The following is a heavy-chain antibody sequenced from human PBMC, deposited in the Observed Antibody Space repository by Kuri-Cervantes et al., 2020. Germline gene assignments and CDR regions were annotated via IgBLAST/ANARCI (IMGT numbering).Heavy chain of an antibody. D-gene: IGHD6-19*01. CDR1: GFTFDDYA. J-gene: IGHJ4*02. CDR2: ISWNSGTI. V-gene: IGHV3-9*01. Sequence: GGSLRLSCAASGFTFDDYAMHWVRQAPGKGLEWVSGISWNSGTIGYVDSVKGRFIISRDNAKNSLYLQMNSLRAEDTAVYYCARDSPYSSGWTFDYWGQGTLVTVSS. CDR3: ARDSPYSSGWTFDY.